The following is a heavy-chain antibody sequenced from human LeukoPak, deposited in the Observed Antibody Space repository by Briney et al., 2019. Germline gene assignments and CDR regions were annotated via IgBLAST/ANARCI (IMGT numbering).Heavy chain of an antibody. Sequence: ASVKVSCKASGGTFSSYAISWVRQAPGQGLEWTGIINPSGGSTSYAQKFQGRVTMTRDMSTSTVYMELSSLRSEDTAVYYCARSLKGILPIQHWGQGTLVTVSS. CDR3: ARSLKGILPIQH. J-gene: IGHJ1*01. CDR2: INPSGGST. CDR1: GGTFSSYA. V-gene: IGHV1-46*01. D-gene: IGHD2-15*01.